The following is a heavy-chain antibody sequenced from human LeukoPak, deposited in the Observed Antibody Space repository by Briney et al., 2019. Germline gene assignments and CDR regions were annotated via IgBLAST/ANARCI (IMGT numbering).Heavy chain of an antibody. V-gene: IGHV4-59*01. D-gene: IGHD6-6*01. Sequence: SETLSLTWTVSGGSISSYYWSWIRQPPGKGLEWIGYIYYTGSTNYNPSLKSRVTISVDTSKNQFSLKLSSVTAADTAVYYCARDEYSSSSQWFDPWGQGTLVTVSS. CDR3: ARDEYSSSSQWFDP. CDR1: GGSISSYY. CDR2: IYYTGST. J-gene: IGHJ5*02.